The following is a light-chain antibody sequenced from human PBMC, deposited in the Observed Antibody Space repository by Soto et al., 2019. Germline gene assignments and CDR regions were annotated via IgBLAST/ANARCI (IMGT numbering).Light chain of an antibody. CDR1: QSISNW. Sequence: DIQMTQSPSTLSASVGDRVTITCRASQSISNWWAWLQQKPGKAPKLLIYKASNLASGVPSRFSGSGSGTEFSLTISVLQLDDVASSYCHQYDSYRGFRQGTMVESK. CDR3: HQYDSYRG. J-gene: IGKJ1*01. V-gene: IGKV1-5*03. CDR2: KAS.